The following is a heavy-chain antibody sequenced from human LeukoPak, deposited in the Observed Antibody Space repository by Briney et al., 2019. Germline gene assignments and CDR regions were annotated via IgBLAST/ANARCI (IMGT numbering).Heavy chain of an antibody. D-gene: IGHD3-10*01. J-gene: IGHJ4*02. CDR2: IGPTGDT. CDR1: GFTFSSSD. Sequence: GSLRLSCAASGFTFSSSDMHWVRQATGKGLEWVSAIGPTGDTYYPGSVKGRFTISRENARNSLYLQMNSLRAGDTAVYYCARAVPVARGVNYYDYWGQGTLVTVSS. CDR3: ARAVPVARGVNYYDY. V-gene: IGHV3-13*01.